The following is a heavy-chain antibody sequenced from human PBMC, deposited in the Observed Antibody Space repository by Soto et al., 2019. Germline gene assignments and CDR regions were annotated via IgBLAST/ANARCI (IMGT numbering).Heavy chain of an antibody. J-gene: IGHJ6*02. CDR1: GFAFSSYG. CDR2: IWYDGSNK. V-gene: IGHV3-33*01. Sequence: AGGSLRLSCAASGFAFSSYGMRWVRQAPGKGLEWVAVIWYDGSNKYYADSVKGRFTISRDNSKNTLYLQMNSLRAEDTAVYYCAREDIVVVPAAIGRYYYGMDVWGQGTTVTVSS. D-gene: IGHD2-2*02. CDR3: AREDIVVVPAAIGRYYYGMDV.